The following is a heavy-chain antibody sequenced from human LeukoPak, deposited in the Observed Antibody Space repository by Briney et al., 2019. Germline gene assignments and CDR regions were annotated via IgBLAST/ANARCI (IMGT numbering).Heavy chain of an antibody. CDR1: GGTFSSYA. Sequence: SMKVSCKASGGTFSSYAISWVRQAPGQGLEWMGGIIPIFGTANYAQKFQGRVTITADESTSTAYMELSSLRSEDTAVYYCAARGYDNNFDYWGQGTLVTVSS. J-gene: IGHJ4*02. V-gene: IGHV1-69*13. CDR3: AARGYDNNFDY. D-gene: IGHD5-12*01. CDR2: IIPIFGTA.